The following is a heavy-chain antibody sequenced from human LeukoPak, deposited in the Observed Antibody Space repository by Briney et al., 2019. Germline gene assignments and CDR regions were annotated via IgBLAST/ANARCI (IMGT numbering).Heavy chain of an antibody. Sequence: GGSLRLSCATSQFKFNNYGMTWVRQAPGKGLEWVSSITGSGGSTQYADSVKGRFTMSRDNAKNSLYLQMNSLRAEDMALYYCTKEPLDYWGQGTLVTVSS. CDR1: QFKFNNYG. CDR3: TKEPLDY. V-gene: IGHV3-23*01. J-gene: IGHJ4*02. CDR2: ITGSGGST.